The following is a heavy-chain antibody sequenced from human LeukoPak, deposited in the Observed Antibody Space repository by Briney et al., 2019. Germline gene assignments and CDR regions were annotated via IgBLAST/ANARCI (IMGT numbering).Heavy chain of an antibody. J-gene: IGHJ4*02. CDR3: ARDSLEGRYYDFWSGRGNYFDY. Sequence: SETLSLTCTVSGGSISSTSYCWGWIRQPPGKGLEWTVSMYYSASTYYNRFLKSRVTISADTCKHQFSLKLRSVTAADTAVYYCARDSLEGRYYDFWSGRGNYFDYWGQGTLVTVSS. CDR2: MYYSAST. V-gene: IGHV4-39*07. D-gene: IGHD3-3*01. CDR1: GGSISSTSYC.